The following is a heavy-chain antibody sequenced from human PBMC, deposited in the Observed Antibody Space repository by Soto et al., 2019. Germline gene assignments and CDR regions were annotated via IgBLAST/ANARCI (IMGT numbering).Heavy chain of an antibody. CDR2: IYSGGST. D-gene: IGHD6-13*01. J-gene: IGHJ5*02. V-gene: IGHV3-53*04. Sequence: HPGGSLRLSCAASGFTVSSNYMSWVRQAPGKGLEWVSVIYSGGSTYYADSVKGRFAISRHNSKNTLYLQMNSLRAEDTAVYYCARDPGYSSSWYGWFDPWGQGTLVTVSS. CDR3: ARDPGYSSSWYGWFDP. CDR1: GFTVSSNY.